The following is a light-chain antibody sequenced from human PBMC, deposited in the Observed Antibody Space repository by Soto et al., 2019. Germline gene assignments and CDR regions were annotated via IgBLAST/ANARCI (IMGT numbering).Light chain of an antibody. CDR2: DVS. CDR3: QQYNTFWT. V-gene: IGKV1-5*01. Sequence: DIQITQSPSTLSASVGDRVTITCRASQSISAWLAWYQQKPGKAPKLLIYDVSNLESGVPSRFSGSGSGTEFTLTISSLQPDDVATYYCQQYNTFWTFGQGTKV. J-gene: IGKJ1*01. CDR1: QSISAW.